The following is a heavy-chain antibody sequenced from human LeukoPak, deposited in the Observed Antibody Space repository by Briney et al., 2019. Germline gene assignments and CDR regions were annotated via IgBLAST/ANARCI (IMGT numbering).Heavy chain of an antibody. V-gene: IGHV3-74*01. CDR2: INSDGSST. Sequence: GGSLRLSCAASGFTFSSYWMHWVRQAPGKGPVWVSRINSDGSSTSYADSVKGRFTISRDNAKNTLYLQMNSLRAEDTAVYYCARETCSGGSCYNDYWGQGTLVTVSS. D-gene: IGHD2-15*01. CDR1: GFTFSSYW. CDR3: ARETCSGGSCYNDY. J-gene: IGHJ4*02.